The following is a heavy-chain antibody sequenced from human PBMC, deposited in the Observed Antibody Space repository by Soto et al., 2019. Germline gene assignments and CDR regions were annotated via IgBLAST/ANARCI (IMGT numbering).Heavy chain of an antibody. CDR1: GGTFSSYT. D-gene: IGHD2-15*01. V-gene: IGHV1-69*04. CDR2: IIPILGIA. Sequence: SVKVSCKASGGTFSSYTISWGRQAPGQGLEWMGRIIPILGIANYAQKLQGRVTITADKSTSTAYMELSSLRSEDTAVYYCARDCSGGSCYGPVWILWAQGTLVTVSS. J-gene: IGHJ4*02. CDR3: ARDCSGGSCYGPVWIL.